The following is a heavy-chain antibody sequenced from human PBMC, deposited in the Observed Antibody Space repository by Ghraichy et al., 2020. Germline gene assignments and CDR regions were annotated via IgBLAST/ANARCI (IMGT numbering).Heavy chain of an antibody. D-gene: IGHD3-22*01. V-gene: IGHV3-74*03. CDR2: IDNDGGST. CDR3: AREWSISGYYYRGWFDP. Sequence: GGSLRLSCAASGFTFSSFWMHWVRQAPGKGLVWVSRIDNDGGSTTYADSVKGRFTISRDNAKNTLYLQMDSLRAEDTAVYFCAREWSISGYYYRGWFDPWGQGTLVTVSS. J-gene: IGHJ5*02. CDR1: GFTFSSFW.